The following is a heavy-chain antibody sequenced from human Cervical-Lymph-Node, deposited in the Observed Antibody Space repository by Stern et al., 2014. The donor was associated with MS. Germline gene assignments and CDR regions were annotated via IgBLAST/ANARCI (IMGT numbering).Heavy chain of an antibody. J-gene: IGHJ4*01. CDR2: IYYSGST. CDR1: GGSITNYY. V-gene: IGHV4-59*01. Sequence: QLQLQESGPGLVKPSEALSLTWTVSGGSITNYYWSWIRQPPGKGLELIGYIYYSGSTNYNPSLKSRVTISVDTSKNQFTLKLSSVTAADTAVYYCARDKGMFFLWGQGTLVTVSS. D-gene: IGHD2/OR15-2a*01. CDR3: ARDKGMFFL.